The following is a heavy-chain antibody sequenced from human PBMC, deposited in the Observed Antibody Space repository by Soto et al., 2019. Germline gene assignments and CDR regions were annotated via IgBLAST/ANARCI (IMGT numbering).Heavy chain of an antibody. D-gene: IGHD2-21*02. V-gene: IGHV3-23*01. Sequence: GGSLRLSCAASGFSFTNFAMSWVRQAPGKGLEWVAGIGASGDITWYADSVKGRLSISRDNSKNTLYLQLNSLRFEDTAVYYCAEDDFTDCGDDYFDYWGPGTLVTVSS. CDR3: AEDDFTDCGDDYFDY. J-gene: IGHJ4*02. CDR2: IGASGDIT. CDR1: GFSFTNFA.